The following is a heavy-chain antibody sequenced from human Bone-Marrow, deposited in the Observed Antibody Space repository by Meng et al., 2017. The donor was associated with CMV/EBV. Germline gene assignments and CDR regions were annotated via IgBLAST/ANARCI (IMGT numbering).Heavy chain of an antibody. V-gene: IGHV4-39*07. Sequence: GSLRLSCTVSGGSISSSSYYWGWVRQPPGKGLEWIASIYYSGSTYYSPSLASRVTISVDTSKNQFSLKVSSVTAADMAVYYCTRDLLSGLTSDYWGQGTLVTVSS. CDR3: TRDLLSGLTSDY. J-gene: IGHJ4*02. CDR1: GGSISSSSYY. D-gene: IGHD1-14*01. CDR2: IYYSGST.